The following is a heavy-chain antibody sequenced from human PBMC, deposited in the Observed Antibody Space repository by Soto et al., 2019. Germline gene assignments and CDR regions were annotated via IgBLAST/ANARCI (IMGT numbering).Heavy chain of an antibody. CDR2: IGGGDT. D-gene: IGHD2-15*01. CDR1: GFTFHTYA. Sequence: PGGSLRLSCAASGFTFHTYAMSWVRQAPGKGLEWVSGIGGGDTHYADAVTGRFTISRDDSKSTLFLQMNSLRAEDTAVYYCAKDRMNFNSVWDPFDVWGQGILVTVSS. V-gene: IGHV3-23*01. CDR3: AKDRMNFNSVWDPFDV. J-gene: IGHJ3*01.